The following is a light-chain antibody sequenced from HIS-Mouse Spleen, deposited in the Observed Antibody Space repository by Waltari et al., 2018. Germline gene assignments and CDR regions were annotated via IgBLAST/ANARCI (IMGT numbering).Light chain of an antibody. CDR1: SSNIGSNT. CDR2: CNK. CDR3: AAWDDSLNGVV. V-gene: IGLV1-44*01. Sequence: QSVLTQPPSASGTPGQRVTISCSGCSSNIGSNTVNWYQQLPGTAPNSFDYCNKQRPSEGPDRSSGSKAGTSAFLAISGLQSEDEADDYCAAWDDSLNGVVFGGGTKLAVL. J-gene: IGLJ2*01.